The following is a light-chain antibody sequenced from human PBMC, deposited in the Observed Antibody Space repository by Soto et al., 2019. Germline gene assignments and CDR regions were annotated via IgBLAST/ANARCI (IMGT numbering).Light chain of an antibody. CDR2: LNSDGSH. Sequence: QSVLTQSPSASASLGASVNLTCTLSSGHSSYAIAWHQQHPERGPRYLMNLNSDGSHSRGGGIPDRFSGSSSGAERYLTTSSLQSEDEADYYCQTWGTGFHVVFGGGTKLTVL. CDR1: SGHSSYA. V-gene: IGLV4-69*01. CDR3: QTWGTGFHVV. J-gene: IGLJ2*01.